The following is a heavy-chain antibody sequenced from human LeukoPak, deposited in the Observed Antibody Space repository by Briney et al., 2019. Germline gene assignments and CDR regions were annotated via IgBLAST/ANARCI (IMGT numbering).Heavy chain of an antibody. CDR2: IYYSGST. D-gene: IGHD3-3*01. Sequence: SETLSLTCTVSGGSISSYYWSWIRQPPGKGLEWIGYIYYSGSTNYNPSLKSRVTISVDTSKNQFSLKLSSVTAADTAVYYCARVGSDFWRGFHLSLGGYYGMDVWGQGTTVTVSS. V-gene: IGHV4-59*01. CDR1: GGSISSYY. J-gene: IGHJ6*02. CDR3: ARVGSDFWRGFHLSLGGYYGMDV.